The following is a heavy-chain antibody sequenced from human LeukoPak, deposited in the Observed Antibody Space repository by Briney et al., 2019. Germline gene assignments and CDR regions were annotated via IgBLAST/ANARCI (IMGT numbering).Heavy chain of an antibody. CDR3: ARGSIVVVPAASVFAP. V-gene: IGHV1-2*02. CDR2: INPNSGDT. D-gene: IGHD2-2*01. Sequence: ASVKVSCKASGYTLTGYYMHWVRRAPRQGLEWMGWINPNSGDTNYAQKFQGRVTMTRDTSISTAYMELSRLRSDDTAVYYCARGSIVVVPAASVFAPWGQGTLVTVSS. J-gene: IGHJ5*02. CDR1: GYTLTGYY.